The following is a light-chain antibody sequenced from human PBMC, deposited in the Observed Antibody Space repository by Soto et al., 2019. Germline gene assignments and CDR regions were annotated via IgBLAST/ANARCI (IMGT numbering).Light chain of an antibody. CDR2: GAS. CDR1: QSVHNF. Sequence: IVLTPSPATLSFSPLYRYAFSFKASQSVHNFLAWYQQKPGQAPRLLIYGASTRAAGIPARFSGSGSGTDFTLTISRLEPEDFAVYYCQQYGSSITFGQGTRLEIK. V-gene: IGKV3-20*01. CDR3: QQYGSSIT. J-gene: IGKJ5*01.